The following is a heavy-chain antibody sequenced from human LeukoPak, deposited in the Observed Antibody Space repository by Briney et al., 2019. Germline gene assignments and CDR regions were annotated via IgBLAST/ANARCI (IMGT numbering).Heavy chain of an antibody. V-gene: IGHV4-59*01. CDR3: ARVLTVTTWDYYYGMDV. CDR1: GGSISSYY. J-gene: IGHJ6*02. D-gene: IGHD4-17*01. Sequence: SETLSLTCTVSGGSISSYYWSWIRQPPGKGLEWIGYIYYSGSPNYNPSLKSRVTISVDTSKNQFSLKLSSVTAADTAVYYCARVLTVTTWDYYYGMDVWGQGTTVTVSS. CDR2: IYYSGSP.